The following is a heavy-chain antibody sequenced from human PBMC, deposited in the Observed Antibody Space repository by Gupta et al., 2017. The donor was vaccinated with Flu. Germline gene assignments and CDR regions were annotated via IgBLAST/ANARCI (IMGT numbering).Heavy chain of an antibody. CDR3: ARRGAYSGYDLGFDY. V-gene: IGHV4-39*01. J-gene: IGHJ4*02. D-gene: IGHD5-12*01. CDR2: IYYSGST. CDR1: GVSISSSSYY. Sequence: QLQLQESGPGLVKPSETLSLTCTVSGVSISSSSYYWGWIRQPPGKGLEWIGSIYYSGSTYYNPSLKSRVTISVDTSKNQFSLKLSSVTAADTAVYYCARRGAYSGYDLGFDYWGQGTLVTVSS.